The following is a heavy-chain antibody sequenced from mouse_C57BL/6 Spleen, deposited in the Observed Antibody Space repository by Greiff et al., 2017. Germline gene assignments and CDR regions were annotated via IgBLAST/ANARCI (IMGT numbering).Heavy chain of an antibody. J-gene: IGHJ4*01. Sequence: HVQLQQPGAELVMPGASVKLSCKASGYTFTRYWMHWVKQRPGQGLEWIGEIDPSDSYTNYNQKLKGKSTLTVDKSSSTAYMQLSSLTSEDSAVYYCARWTGYDRGYYAMDYWGQGTSVTVSS. CDR2: IDPSDSYT. V-gene: IGHV1-69*01. CDR1: GYTFTRYW. D-gene: IGHD2-2*01. CDR3: ARWTGYDRGYYAMDY.